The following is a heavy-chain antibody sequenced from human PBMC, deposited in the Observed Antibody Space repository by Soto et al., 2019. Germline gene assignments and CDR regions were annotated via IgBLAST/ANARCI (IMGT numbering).Heavy chain of an antibody. V-gene: IGHV1-69*02. CDR3: AGGYCSGGSCPPRVSWFDP. CDR2: IIPILGIA. D-gene: IGHD2-15*01. J-gene: IGHJ5*02. CDR1: GGTFSSYT. Sequence: SVKVSCKASGGTFSSYTISWVRQAPGQGHEWMGRIIPILGIANYAQKFQGRVTITADKSTSTAYMELSSLRSEDTAVYYCAGGYCSGGSCPPRVSWFDPWGQGTLVTVSS.